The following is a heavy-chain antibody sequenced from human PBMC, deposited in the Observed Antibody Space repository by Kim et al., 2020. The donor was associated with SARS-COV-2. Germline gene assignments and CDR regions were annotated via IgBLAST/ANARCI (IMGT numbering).Heavy chain of an antibody. D-gene: IGHD5-18*01. J-gene: IGHJ4*02. Sequence: YADSVKGRFTISRDKSKNTLYLQMNSLRAEDTAVYYCAKEGYSYGQHFDYWGQGTLVTVSS. V-gene: IGHV3-30*02. CDR3: AKEGYSYGQHFDY.